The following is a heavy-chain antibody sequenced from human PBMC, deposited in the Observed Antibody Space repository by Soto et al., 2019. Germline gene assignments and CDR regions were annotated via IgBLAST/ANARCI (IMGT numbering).Heavy chain of an antibody. CDR3: SRLKVAGRGSFHY. CDR1: GYSITNGYY. Sequence: WETLSLTCAVSGYSITNGYYWGWVRQPPGKGLEWIGSIYHSGNTYYNPSLKSRVTISLDTSKNQFSLKLTSVTAADTAMYYFSRLKVAGRGSFHYCGQGTFVTGSA. CDR2: IYHSGNT. D-gene: IGHD2-15*01. J-gene: IGHJ4*02. V-gene: IGHV4-38-2*01.